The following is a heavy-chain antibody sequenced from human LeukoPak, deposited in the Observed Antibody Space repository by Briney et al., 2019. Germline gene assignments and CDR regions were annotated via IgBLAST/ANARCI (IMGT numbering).Heavy chain of an antibody. CDR2: IDPNSGVT. J-gene: IGHJ3*01. CDR3: ARELGINAFDV. V-gene: IGHV1-2*02. D-gene: IGHD1-26*01. Sequence: ASVKVSCKASGYTLTNNYLYWVRQAPGQGLEWMGWIDPNSGVTNFAQNFQGRLTMTTDTSINTAYMELSRLTSDDTTVYYCARELGINAFDVWGQGTLVTVSS. CDR1: GYTLTNNY.